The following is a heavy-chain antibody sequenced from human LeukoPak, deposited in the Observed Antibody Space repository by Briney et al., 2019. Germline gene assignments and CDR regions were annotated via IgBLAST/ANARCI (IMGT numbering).Heavy chain of an antibody. V-gene: IGHV3-23*01. CDR3: AKAVGNIRQQIDK. Sequence: GGSLRLSCEASGFMFGNNAMSWVRQAPGKGLEWVSGISSGGINTYYADSVKGRFTISRDNSKNTLDLQMDSLRAEDTALYYCAKAVGNIRQQIDKWGQGTLVTVS. D-gene: IGHD1-26*01. J-gene: IGHJ4*02. CDR2: ISSGGINT. CDR1: GFMFGNNA.